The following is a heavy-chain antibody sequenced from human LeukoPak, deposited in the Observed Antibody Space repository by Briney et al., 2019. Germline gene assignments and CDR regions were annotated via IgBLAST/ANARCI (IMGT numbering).Heavy chain of an antibody. CDR2: ISGNGGST. Sequence: GGSLRLSCAASGFTFTNYAMSWVRQAPGKGLEWVSAISGNGGSTYYADSVKGRFTISRDNSKNTLNLQMNSLRAEDTAVYYCAKFRPITSVAGTIFHYWGQGALVTVSS. V-gene: IGHV3-23*01. CDR3: AKFRPITSVAGTIFHY. CDR1: GFTFTNYA. D-gene: IGHD6-19*01. J-gene: IGHJ4*02.